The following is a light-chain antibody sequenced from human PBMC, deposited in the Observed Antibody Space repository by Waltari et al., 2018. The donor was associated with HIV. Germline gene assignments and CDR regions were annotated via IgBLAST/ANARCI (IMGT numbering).Light chain of an antibody. V-gene: IGLV4-69*01. CDR1: SLHSSYA. CDR3: QTWGTGIKV. Sequence: QLVLTQSPSASASLGASVKLTCPLSSLHSSYAIAWHPQQPEKGPRYLKKLNRARSHSTGDVIPDRFSGSSSGAERYLTISSLQSEDEADCYCQTWGTGIKVFGGGTKLTVL. CDR2: LNRARSH. J-gene: IGLJ3*02.